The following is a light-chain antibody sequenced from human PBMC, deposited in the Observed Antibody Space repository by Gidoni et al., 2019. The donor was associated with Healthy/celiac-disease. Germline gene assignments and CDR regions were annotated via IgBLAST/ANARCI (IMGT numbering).Light chain of an antibody. CDR1: QSISSY. V-gene: IGKV1-39*01. CDR2: AAS. Sequence: DIQMTQSPSSLSASVGDRATITCRASQSISSYLNWYQQKPGKAPKLLIYAASSLQSGVPSRFSGSGSGTDFTLTISRLQTEDFATYYCQQSYSTPETFGQGTKLEIK. CDR3: QQSYSTPET. J-gene: IGKJ2*01.